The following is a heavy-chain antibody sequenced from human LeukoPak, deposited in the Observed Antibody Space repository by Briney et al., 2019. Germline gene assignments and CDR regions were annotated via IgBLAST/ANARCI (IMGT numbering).Heavy chain of an antibody. Sequence: ASVKVSCKASGYTFTSYDINWVRQATGQGLEWMGWINPNSGNTGYAQKFQGRVTMTRNTSISTAYMELSSLRSEDTAVYYCARGPRYGYGLSSGWFDYWGQGTLVTVSS. CDR2: INPNSGNT. J-gene: IGHJ4*02. V-gene: IGHV1-8*01. CDR3: ARGPRYGYGLSSGWFDY. CDR1: GYTFTSYD. D-gene: IGHD6-19*01.